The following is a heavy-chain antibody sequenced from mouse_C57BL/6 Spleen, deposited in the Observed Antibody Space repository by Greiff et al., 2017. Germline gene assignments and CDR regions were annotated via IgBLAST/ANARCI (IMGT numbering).Heavy chain of an antibody. CDR1: GYTFTSYW. CDR3: ARPLTSGTRYYFDY. CDR2: IYPSDSET. J-gene: IGHJ2*01. D-gene: IGHD4-1*01. V-gene: IGHV1-61*01. Sequence: VQLQQPGAELVRPGSSVKLSCKASGYTFTSYWMDWVKQRPGQGLEWIGNIYPSDSETHYNQKFKDKATLTVDKSSSTAYMQLSSLTSEDSAVYYYARPLTSGTRYYFDYWGQGTTLTVSS.